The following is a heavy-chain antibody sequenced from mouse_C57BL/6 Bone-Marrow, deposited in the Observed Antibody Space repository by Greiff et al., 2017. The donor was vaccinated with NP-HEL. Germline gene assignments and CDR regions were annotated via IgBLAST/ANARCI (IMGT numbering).Heavy chain of an antibody. J-gene: IGHJ3*01. Sequence: QVQLQQSGPELVKPGASVKISCKASGYAFSGSWMNWVKQRPGKGLEWIGRIYPGDGDTNYNGKFKGKATLTADKSSSTAYMQLSSLTSEDSAVYFCARSRGFAYWGQGTLVTVSA. CDR3: ARSRGFAY. CDR2: IYPGDGDT. V-gene: IGHV1-82*01. CDR1: GYAFSGSW.